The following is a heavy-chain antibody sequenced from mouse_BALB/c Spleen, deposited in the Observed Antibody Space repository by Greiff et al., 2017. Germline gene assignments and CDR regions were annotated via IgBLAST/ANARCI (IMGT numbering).Heavy chain of an antibody. V-gene: IGHV5-6*01. CDR2: ISSGGSYT. D-gene: IGHD1-1*01. J-gene: IGHJ4*01. CDR3: AGAPVVAPCAMDY. Sequence: EVKLVESGGDLVKPGGSLKLSCAASGFTFSSYGMSWVRQTPDKRLEWVATISSGGSYTYYPDSVKGRFTISRDNARNILYLQMSSLRSEDTAMYYCAGAPVVAPCAMDYWGQGTSVTVSS. CDR1: GFTFSSYG.